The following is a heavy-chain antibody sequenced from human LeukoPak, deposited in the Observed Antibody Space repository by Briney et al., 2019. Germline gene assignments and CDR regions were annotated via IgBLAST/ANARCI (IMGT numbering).Heavy chain of an antibody. J-gene: IGHJ1*01. CDR2: INPSCGST. V-gene: IGHV1-46*01. D-gene: IGHD4-17*01. CDR3: ARGTVTYRYIFQH. CDR1: GYTFTCYY. Sequence: ASVKVSFKASGYTFTCYYMHWVRQPPAQGLEWMGIINPSCGSTSYAQKFQGRVTMTRDTSTSTVYMELSRRRPEDTAVYYFARGTVTYRYIFQHWGQGTLVTVSS.